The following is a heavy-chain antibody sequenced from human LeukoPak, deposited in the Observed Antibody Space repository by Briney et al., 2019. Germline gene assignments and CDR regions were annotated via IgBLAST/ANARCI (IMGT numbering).Heavy chain of an antibody. J-gene: IGHJ4*02. CDR3: ARERDSALDY. CDR2: ISSSGDSP. Sequence: GGSLRLSCAASGFTFRSYAMHWVRQAPGKGLEYVSAISSSGDSPYYANSVKGRFTISRDNSKNTLYLQMGSLRGEDTALYYRARERDSALDYWGQGTLVTVSS. D-gene: IGHD5-24*01. CDR1: GFTFRSYA. V-gene: IGHV3-64*01.